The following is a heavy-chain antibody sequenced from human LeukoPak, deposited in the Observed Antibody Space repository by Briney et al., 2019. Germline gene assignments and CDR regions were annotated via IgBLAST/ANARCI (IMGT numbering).Heavy chain of an antibody. Sequence: SETLSLTCTVSGGSISIYYWSWIRQPPGKGLEWIGYIYDSGSTNYNPSLKSRVTISVDTSKNQFSLKLSSVTAADTAVYYCARVKWELLRSWFDPWGQGTLVTVSS. CDR3: ARVKWELLRSWFDP. D-gene: IGHD1-26*01. CDR2: IYDSGST. CDR1: GGSISIYY. V-gene: IGHV4-59*01. J-gene: IGHJ5*02.